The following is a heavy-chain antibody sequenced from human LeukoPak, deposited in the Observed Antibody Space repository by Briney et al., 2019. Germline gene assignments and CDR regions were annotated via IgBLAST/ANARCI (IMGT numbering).Heavy chain of an antibody. V-gene: IGHV1-18*01. CDR3: ARDNVVVPAAMPFDY. D-gene: IGHD2-2*01. CDR1: GYTFTSYG. CDR2: ISAYNGNT. J-gene: IGHJ4*02. Sequence: GASVTVSCKASGYTFTSYGISWVRQAPGQGLEWMGWISAYNGNTNYAQKLQGRVTMTTDTSTSTAYMELRSLRSDDTAVYYCARDNVVVPAAMPFDYWGQGTLVTVSS.